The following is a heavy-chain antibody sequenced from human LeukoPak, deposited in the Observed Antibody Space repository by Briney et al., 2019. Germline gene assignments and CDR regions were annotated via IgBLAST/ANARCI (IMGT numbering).Heavy chain of an antibody. CDR2: ISGSGGST. V-gene: IGHV3-23*01. D-gene: IGHD2-2*01. Sequence: GGSLRLSCAASGFTFSSYAMSWVRQAPGKGREGVSAISGSGGSTYYADSVKGRFTISRDNSKNTLYLQMNSLRAEDTAVYYCAKDVREGCSSTSCPFVLELHNYYYMDVWGKGTTVTVSS. CDR3: AKDVREGCSSTSCPFVLELHNYYYMDV. CDR1: GFTFSSYA. J-gene: IGHJ6*03.